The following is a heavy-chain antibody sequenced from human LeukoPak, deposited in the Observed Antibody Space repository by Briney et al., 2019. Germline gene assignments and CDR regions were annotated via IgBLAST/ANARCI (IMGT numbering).Heavy chain of an antibody. D-gene: IGHD3-10*01. V-gene: IGHV4-61*02. J-gene: IGHJ5*02. CDR1: GGSISSGRYY. CDR3: ARDYGSGWGWFDP. Sequence: SETLSLTCIVSGGSISSGRYYWNWIRQPAGKGLEWIGRIYTSGSTNYNPSLKSRVTISVDTSKNQFSLKLSSVTAADTAVYYCARDYGSGWGWFDPWGQGTLVTVSS. CDR2: IYTSGST.